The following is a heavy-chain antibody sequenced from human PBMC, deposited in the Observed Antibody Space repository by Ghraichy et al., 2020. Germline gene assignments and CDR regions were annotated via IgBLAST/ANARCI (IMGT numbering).Heavy chain of an antibody. Sequence: GESLNISCAASGFTFSSYAMSWVRQAPGKGLEWVSAISGSGGSTYYADSVKGRFTISRDNSKNTLYLQMNSLRAEDTAVYYCATGYYPDAFDIWGQGTMVTVSS. CDR1: GFTFSSYA. CDR2: ISGSGGST. D-gene: IGHD3-10*01. J-gene: IGHJ3*02. V-gene: IGHV3-23*01. CDR3: ATGYYPDAFDI.